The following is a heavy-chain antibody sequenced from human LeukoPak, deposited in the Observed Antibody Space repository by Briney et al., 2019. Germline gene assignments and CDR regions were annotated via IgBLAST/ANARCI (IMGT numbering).Heavy chain of an antibody. CDR1: GFTFSSYA. CDR3: TKDAYLGSNWLDP. Sequence: GGSLRLSCAASGFTFSSYAMSWVRQAPGKGLEWVSAITGSRGPTYYADSVKGRFTISRDNSKNTLYLQMNRLRAEDTAVYYCTKDAYLGSNWLDPWGQGTLVTVSS. D-gene: IGHD2/OR15-2a*01. CDR2: ITGSRGPT. J-gene: IGHJ5*02. V-gene: IGHV3-23*01.